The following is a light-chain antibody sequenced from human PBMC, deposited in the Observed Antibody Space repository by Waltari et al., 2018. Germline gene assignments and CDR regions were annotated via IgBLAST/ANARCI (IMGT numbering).Light chain of an antibody. Sequence: SELTQDPAVSVALGQTVRITCHGDSLRSYYASWYQQRPGQAPVLVMYGKNNRPSGIPDRFSGSNSGDTSSLIITGAQAEDEADYYCNSRDSNAHHHFGGGTKVTVL. CDR2: GKN. V-gene: IGLV3-19*01. CDR1: SLRSYY. J-gene: IGLJ2*01. CDR3: NSRDSNAHHH.